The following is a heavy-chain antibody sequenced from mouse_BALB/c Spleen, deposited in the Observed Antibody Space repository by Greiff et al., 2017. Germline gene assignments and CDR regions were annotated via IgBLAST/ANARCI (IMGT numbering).Heavy chain of an antibody. Sequence: VQLKQSGPGLVQPSQSLSITCTVSGFSLTSYGVHWVRQSPGKGLEWLGVIWSGGSTDYNAAFISRLSISKDNSKSQVFFKMNSLQADDTAIYYCARKGDDGYYGGYAMDYWGQGTSVTVSS. CDR2: IWSGGST. D-gene: IGHD2-3*01. CDR3: ARKGDDGYYGGYAMDY. V-gene: IGHV2-4-1*01. CDR1: GFSLTSYG. J-gene: IGHJ4*01.